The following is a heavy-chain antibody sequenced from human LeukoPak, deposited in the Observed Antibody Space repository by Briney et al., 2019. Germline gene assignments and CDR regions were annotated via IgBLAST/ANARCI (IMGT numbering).Heavy chain of an antibody. Sequence: GGSLRLPCAAPGFTFSSFVMSWVPKAPGMGPEWVSAISGSGDSTYYADSVKGRFTIPRDNSKNTLHLQMNSLRAEDTAVYYCAKCLDAFDIWGQGTMVTVSS. CDR2: ISGSGDST. CDR3: AKCLDAFDI. CDR1: GFTFSSFV. V-gene: IGHV3-23*01. J-gene: IGHJ3*02.